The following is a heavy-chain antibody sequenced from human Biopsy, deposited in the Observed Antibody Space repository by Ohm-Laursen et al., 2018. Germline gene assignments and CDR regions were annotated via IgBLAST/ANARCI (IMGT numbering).Heavy chain of an antibody. CDR3: VKDIRRYFYGMDV. Sequence: SLRLSCAAPDFTFADYAMSWVRQRPGTGLEWVSGITWNSGHIAYADSVKGRFTISRDNAKNVLWLQMNSLRVDDTAMYYCVKDIRRYFYGMDVWGQGTTVTVS. J-gene: IGHJ6*02. D-gene: IGHD3-10*01. CDR2: ITWNSGHI. V-gene: IGHV3-9*01. CDR1: DFTFADYA.